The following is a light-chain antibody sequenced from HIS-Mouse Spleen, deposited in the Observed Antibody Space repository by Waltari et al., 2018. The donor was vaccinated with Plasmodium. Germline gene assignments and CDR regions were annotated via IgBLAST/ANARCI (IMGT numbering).Light chain of an antibody. J-gene: IGLJ2*01. CDR2: GKN. V-gene: IGLV3-19*01. CDR1: SPRSYY. Sequence: SSELTQDPAVSVALGQTVRITCQGDSPRSYYPRWYQQKPGQAHVLVIYGKNNRPSGIPDRFSGSSSGNTASLTITGAQAEDEADYYCNSRDSSGTHGVFGGGTKLTVL. CDR3: NSRDSSGTHGV.